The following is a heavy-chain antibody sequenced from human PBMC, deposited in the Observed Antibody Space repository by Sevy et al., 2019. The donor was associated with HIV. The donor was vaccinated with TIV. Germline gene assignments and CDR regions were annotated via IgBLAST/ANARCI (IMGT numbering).Heavy chain of an antibody. V-gene: IGHV3-21*01. Sequence: GSLRLSCEASGFTFRSYSMNWVRQAPGKGLEWVSSISSSSSYIYYADSVKGRFTISRDNAKNSLYLQMNSLRAEDTAVYYCARDLGVYYGSGSSLDYWGQGTLVTVSS. J-gene: IGHJ4*02. D-gene: IGHD3-10*01. CDR2: ISSSSSYI. CDR3: ARDLGVYYGSGSSLDY. CDR1: GFTFRSYS.